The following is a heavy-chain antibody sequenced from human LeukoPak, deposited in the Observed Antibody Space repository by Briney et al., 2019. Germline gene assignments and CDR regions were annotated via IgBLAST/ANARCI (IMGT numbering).Heavy chain of an antibody. CDR1: GGSISSGAYS. Sequence: PSETLSLTCTVSGGSISSGAYSWSWIRQHPGKGLEWIGYIYYSGSTYYNPSRQSQVTIALDTSKNQFSLKLSSVTAADTAVYYCARASSTNYGSGNPLFDHWGQGTLVTVSS. CDR3: ARASSTNYGSGNPLFDH. J-gene: IGHJ4*02. D-gene: IGHD2-2*01. V-gene: IGHV4-31*01. CDR2: IYYSGST.